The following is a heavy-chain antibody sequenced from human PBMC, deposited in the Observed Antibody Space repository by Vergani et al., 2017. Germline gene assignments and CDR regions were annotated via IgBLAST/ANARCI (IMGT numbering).Heavy chain of an antibody. CDR3: ATSYTYGLESYPYGMDV. V-gene: IGHV1-69*13. CDR2: IIPIFVTA. Sequence: QVQLVQSGAEVKKPGSSVKVSCKASVGTFSSYAISWVRQAPGQGLEWRGRIIPIFVTASYAQKFQGRVAITADESTNAAYMELYSLRSEDTAVYFCATSYTYGLESYPYGMDVWGQGTTVTVSS. J-gene: IGHJ6*02. D-gene: IGHD3-10*01. CDR1: VGTFSSYA.